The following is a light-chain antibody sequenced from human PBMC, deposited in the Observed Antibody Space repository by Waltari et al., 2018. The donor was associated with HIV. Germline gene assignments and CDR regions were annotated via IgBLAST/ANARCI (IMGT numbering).Light chain of an antibody. J-gene: IGLJ1*01. Sequence: QSALTQPRSVSGSPGQSVTISCTGTRSDIAYFAYVSWYPHFPGKAPKVIIYEVNQRPSGVPDRFTGSKSGITASLTIAGLQGEDEADYYCCSYAGAYTYVFGTGTKVTVL. V-gene: IGLV2-11*01. CDR2: EVN. CDR1: RSDIAYFAY. CDR3: CSYAGAYTYV.